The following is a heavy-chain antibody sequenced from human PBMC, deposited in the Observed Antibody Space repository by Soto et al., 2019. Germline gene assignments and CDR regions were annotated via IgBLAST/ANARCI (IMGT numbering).Heavy chain of an antibody. CDR2: FIPMFNRP. Sequence: QVQLVQSGAEVKKPGSSVKVSCKASGGTFSSYAISWVRQAPGQGLEWMGGFIPMFNRPHSARKFQGRVTITSDESTITAYMDLSSLRSDDTAVYYCARGQFHHVSNYYYALDVWAQGTTVTVSS. V-gene: IGHV1-69*01. CDR1: GGTFSSYA. J-gene: IGHJ6*02. CDR3: ARGQFHHVSNYYYALDV.